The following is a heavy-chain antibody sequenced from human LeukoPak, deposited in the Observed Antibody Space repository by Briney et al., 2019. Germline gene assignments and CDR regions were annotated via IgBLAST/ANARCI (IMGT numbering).Heavy chain of an antibody. V-gene: IGHV3-53*01. CDR2: IYGGGRT. CDR3: ARGMGSSWYYFDY. J-gene: IGHJ4*02. Sequence: GGSLRLSCAASGFTVSSHYISWVRQAPGKGLEWVSLIYGGGRTYYADSVKGRFTISRDNSKNTLYLQMNSLRAKDTAVYYCARGMGSSWYYFDYWGQGTLVTVSS. CDR1: GFTVSSHY. D-gene: IGHD6-13*01.